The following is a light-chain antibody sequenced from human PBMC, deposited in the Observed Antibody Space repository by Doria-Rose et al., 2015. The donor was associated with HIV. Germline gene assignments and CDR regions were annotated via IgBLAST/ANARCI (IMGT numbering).Light chain of an antibody. CDR3: QQYNSYPWT. Sequence: TLSASVGDRVTITCRASQSISSWLAWYQQEPGKAPKLLIYKASTLESGVPSRFSGSGSGTSFTLTITSLQPDDFATYYCQQYNSYPWTFGRGTKVEIK. CDR2: KAS. J-gene: IGKJ1*01. CDR1: QSISSW. V-gene: IGKV1-5*03.